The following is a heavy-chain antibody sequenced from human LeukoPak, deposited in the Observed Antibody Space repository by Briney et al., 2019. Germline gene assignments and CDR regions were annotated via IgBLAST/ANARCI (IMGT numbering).Heavy chain of an antibody. V-gene: IGHV1-69*05. CDR2: IIPIFGTA. D-gene: IGHD2-2*01. J-gene: IGHJ6*03. CDR3: ARGSTSLTNHYYMDV. CDR1: GGTFSSYA. Sequence: SVKVSCKASGGTFSSYAIIWVRQAPGQGLEWMGGIIPIFGTANYAQKFQGRVTITTDESTSTAYMELSSLRSEDTAVYYCARGSTSLTNHYYMDVWGKGTTVTVSS.